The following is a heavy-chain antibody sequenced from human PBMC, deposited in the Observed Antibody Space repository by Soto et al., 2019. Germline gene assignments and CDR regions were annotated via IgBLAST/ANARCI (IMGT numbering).Heavy chain of an antibody. Sequence: QVQLVESGGGVVQPGRSLRLSCAASGFTFSSYAMHWVRQAPGKGLEWVAVISYDGSSKYYADSVKGRFTISRDNSKNTLYLQMNSLRAEDTAVYYCARSERVLLWFGESRYGMDVWGQGTTVTVSS. CDR1: GFTFSSYA. D-gene: IGHD3-10*01. CDR3: ARSERVLLWFGESRYGMDV. J-gene: IGHJ6*02. CDR2: ISYDGSSK. V-gene: IGHV3-30-3*01.